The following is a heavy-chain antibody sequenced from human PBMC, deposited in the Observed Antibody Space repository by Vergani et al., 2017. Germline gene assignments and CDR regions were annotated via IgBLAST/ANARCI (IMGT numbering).Heavy chain of an antibody. Sequence: QVQLVESGGGVVQPGRSLRLSCAASGFTFSSYAMHWVRQAPGKGLEWVAVISYDGSNKYYADSVKGRFTISRDNSKNTLYLQMNSLRAEDTAVYYCARVRGGGWYXFDYWGQGTLVTVSS. D-gene: IGHD6-19*01. J-gene: IGHJ4*02. CDR3: ARVRGGGWYXFDY. V-gene: IGHV3-30-3*01. CDR2: ISYDGSNK. CDR1: GFTFSSYA.